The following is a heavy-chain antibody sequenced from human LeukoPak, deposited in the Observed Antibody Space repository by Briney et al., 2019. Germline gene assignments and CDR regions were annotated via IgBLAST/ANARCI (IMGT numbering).Heavy chain of an antibody. D-gene: IGHD2-2*02. CDR2: IYYSGST. CDR3: ARQESYCSSTSWYTPYYYYYYYMDV. J-gene: IGHJ6*03. CDR1: GGSISSSSYD. Sequence: PSETLSLTCTVSGGSISSSSYDWGWIRQPPGTGLEWIGSIYYSGSTYYNPSLKSRVTISVDTSKNQFSLKLSSVTAADTAVYYCARQESYCSSTSWYTPYYYYYYYMDVWGKGTTVTVSS. V-gene: IGHV4-39*01.